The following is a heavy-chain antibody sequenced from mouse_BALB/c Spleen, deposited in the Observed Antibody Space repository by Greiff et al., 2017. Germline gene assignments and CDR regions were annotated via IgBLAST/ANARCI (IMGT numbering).Heavy chain of an antibody. Sequence: EVMLVESGGGLVKPGGSLKLSCAASGFAFSSYDMSWVRQTPEKRLEWVAYISSGGGSTYYPDTVKGRFTISRDNAKNTLYLQMSSLKSEDTAMYYCASQDYDKGFAYWGQGTLVTVSA. D-gene: IGHD2-4*01. J-gene: IGHJ3*01. CDR1: GFAFSSYD. CDR2: ISSGGGST. CDR3: ASQDYDKGFAY. V-gene: IGHV5-12-1*01.